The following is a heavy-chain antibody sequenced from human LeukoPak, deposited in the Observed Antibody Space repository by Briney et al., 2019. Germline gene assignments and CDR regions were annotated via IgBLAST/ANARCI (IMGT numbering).Heavy chain of an antibody. Sequence: GGSLRLSCAASGFTFSSFWMTWVRQAPGKGLEWVSAIRGGGHSTYYADSVKGRFTISRDNSKNTLYLQMNSLRAEDTALYYCAKGQNDYGDYLDFWGQGTLVTVSS. V-gene: IGHV3-23*01. CDR3: AKGQNDYGDYLDF. CDR1: GFTFSSFW. D-gene: IGHD4-17*01. J-gene: IGHJ4*02. CDR2: IRGGGHST.